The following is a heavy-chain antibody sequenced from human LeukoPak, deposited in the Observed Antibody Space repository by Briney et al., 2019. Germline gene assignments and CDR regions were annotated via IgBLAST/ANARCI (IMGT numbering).Heavy chain of an antibody. D-gene: IGHD3-22*01. Sequence: GRSLRLSCAASGFTFSSYAMHWVRQAPGKGLEWVAVISYDGSNKYYADSVKGRFTISRDNPKNTLYLQMNSLRAEDTAVYYCARHGPARYYDSSGYYRGAFDIWGQGTMVTASS. CDR1: GFTFSSYA. V-gene: IGHV3-30-3*01. CDR3: ARHGPARYYDSSGYYRGAFDI. CDR2: ISYDGSNK. J-gene: IGHJ3*02.